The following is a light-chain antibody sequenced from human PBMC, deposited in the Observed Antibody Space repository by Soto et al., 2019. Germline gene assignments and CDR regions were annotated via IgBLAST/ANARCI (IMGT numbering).Light chain of an antibody. CDR1: QSISRW. V-gene: IGKV1-5*03. CDR3: QQYTNYPWT. CDR2: EAS. J-gene: IGKJ1*01. Sequence: DIQMTQSLSTMSASVSDRATITCLASQSISRWLASFQAKGGKAPKLLIYEASKLATWVPSRISGRGSGTEFTLTISSLQPDDFATYYCQQYTNYPWTFGQGTKVDIK.